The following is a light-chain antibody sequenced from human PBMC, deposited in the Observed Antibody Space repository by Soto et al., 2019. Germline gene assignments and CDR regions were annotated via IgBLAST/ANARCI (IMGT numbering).Light chain of an antibody. CDR2: DAT. CDR3: QQSFVTPRT. CDR1: QNIKTY. Sequence: DVHVSQSPSSLSASVGYRFTITCGASQNIKTYLNWYQHKPGRAPKLLIHDATTLQPGVPSGFTGSGSGTDFTLTISSLQPEDFATYYCQQSFVTPRTFGQGTKVDIK. V-gene: IGKV1-39*01. J-gene: IGKJ1*01.